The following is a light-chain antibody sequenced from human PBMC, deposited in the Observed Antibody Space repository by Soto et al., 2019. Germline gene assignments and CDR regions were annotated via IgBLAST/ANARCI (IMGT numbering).Light chain of an antibody. CDR3: LLDYDTIRV. J-gene: IGLJ3*02. CDR2: DTR. CDR1: TATVTTYHF. Sequence: QAVVPQEPSLTVSPGGTVTLTWGSSTATVTTYHFPYWLQQKPAQAPTALIFDTRNRHSCTPARFSGSLLGGKAALTRSGAEPEDEADYYCLLDYDTIRVFCGGTKLTVL. V-gene: IGLV7-46*01.